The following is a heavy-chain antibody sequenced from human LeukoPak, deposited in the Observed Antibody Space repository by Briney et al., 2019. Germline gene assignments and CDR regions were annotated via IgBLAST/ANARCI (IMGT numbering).Heavy chain of an antibody. Sequence: ASVKVSCKASGYTFTSYGISWVRQAPGQGLEWMGWISAYNGNTNYAQKLQGRVTMTTDTSTSTAYMELRSLRSDDTAVYYCARDLSGGPFDYYYMDVWGKGTTVTVSS. J-gene: IGHJ6*03. CDR3: ARDLSGGPFDYYYMDV. CDR1: GYTFTSYG. D-gene: IGHD2-15*01. V-gene: IGHV1-18*01. CDR2: ISAYNGNT.